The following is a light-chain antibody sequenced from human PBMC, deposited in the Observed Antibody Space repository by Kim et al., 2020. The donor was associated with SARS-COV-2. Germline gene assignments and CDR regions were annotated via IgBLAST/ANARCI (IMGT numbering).Light chain of an antibody. V-gene: IGLV3-1*01. CDR1: KLGDKY. J-gene: IGLJ1*01. Sequence: SYELTQPPSVSVSPGQTASITCSGYKLGDKYVSWYQQKPGQSPVMVIYQDNQRPSGIPERFSGSNSGNTATLTISGTQGMDEADYYCQAWDSSTHSYVFGAGTKVTVL. CDR3: QAWDSSTHSYV. CDR2: QDN.